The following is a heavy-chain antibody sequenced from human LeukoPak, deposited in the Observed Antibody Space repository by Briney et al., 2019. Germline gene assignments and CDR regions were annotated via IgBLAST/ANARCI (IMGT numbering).Heavy chain of an antibody. J-gene: IGHJ4*02. CDR1: EFTFSSSW. Sequence: GGSLRLSCLASEFTFSSSWMHWVRQAPGKGLVWVSHINSDGSSTTYADSVKGRFTISRDNAKNSLYLQMNSLRAEDTAVYYCAKDTSGWFGESHPDYWGQGTLVTVSS. D-gene: IGHD3-10*01. CDR2: INSDGSST. V-gene: IGHV3-74*01. CDR3: AKDTSGWFGESHPDY.